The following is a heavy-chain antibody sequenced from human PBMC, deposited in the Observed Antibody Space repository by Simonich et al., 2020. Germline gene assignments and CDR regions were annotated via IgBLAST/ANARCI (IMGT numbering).Heavy chain of an antibody. V-gene: IGHV1-2*07. D-gene: IGHD3-3*01. CDR2: NNPKSGGT. J-gene: IGHJ6*03. CDR1: GYTFTGDY. Sequence: QVQLVQSGAEVKKPGASVKVSCKASGYTFTGDYRHWGGEAPGQGLEVRGLNNPKSGGTNYGHKFQGSGTMTRGTYSSTAYMELSRPRSDDTAVYYCARGGVQYYYYYMDVWGKGTTVTVSS. CDR3: ARGGVQYYYYYMDV.